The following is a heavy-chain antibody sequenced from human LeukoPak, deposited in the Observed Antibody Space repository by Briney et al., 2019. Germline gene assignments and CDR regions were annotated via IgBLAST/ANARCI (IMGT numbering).Heavy chain of an antibody. CDR3: TEYSGSCPLALVV. D-gene: IGHD1-26*01. Sequence: PGRSLRLSSSASGFTFGDYAMRWVRQAPGKVLECVGLIRSKANGGTTVYAASVKGKFPISRDDAKSIAYLQMNRLKTEDTAVFYWTEYSGSCPLALVVWGQETTVTVSS. V-gene: IGHV3-49*04. CDR1: GFTFGDYA. CDR2: IRSKANGGTT. J-gene: IGHJ6*02.